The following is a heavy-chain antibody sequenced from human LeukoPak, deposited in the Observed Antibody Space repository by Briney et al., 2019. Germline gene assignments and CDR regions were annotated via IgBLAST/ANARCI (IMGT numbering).Heavy chain of an antibody. J-gene: IGHJ4*02. CDR2: ISAYNGNT. CDR1: GYTFTSYG. CDR3: AREAYCSSTSCYSKEVDY. V-gene: IGHV1-18*04. D-gene: IGHD2-2*01. Sequence: GASVKVSCKASGYTFTSYGICWVRQAPGQGLEWMGWISAYNGNTNYAQKLQGRVTMTTDTSTSTAYMELRSLRSDDTAVYYCAREAYCSSTSCYSKEVDYWGQGTLVTVSS.